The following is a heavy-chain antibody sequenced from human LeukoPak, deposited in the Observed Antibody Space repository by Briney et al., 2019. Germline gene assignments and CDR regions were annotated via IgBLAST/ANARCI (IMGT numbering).Heavy chain of an antibody. J-gene: IGHJ4*02. D-gene: IGHD1-26*01. V-gene: IGHV3-21*01. CDR1: GFTFSSYS. Sequence: SGGSLRLSCAASGFTFSSYSMNWVRQAPGKGLEWVSSISSSSSYIYYADSVKGRFTISRDNAKNSLYPQMNSLRAEDTAVYYCARATGGGELRNWGQGTLVTVSS. CDR3: ARATGGGELRN. CDR2: ISSSSSYI.